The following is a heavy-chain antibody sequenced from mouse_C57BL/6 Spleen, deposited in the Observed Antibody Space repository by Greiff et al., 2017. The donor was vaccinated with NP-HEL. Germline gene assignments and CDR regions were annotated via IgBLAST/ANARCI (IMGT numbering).Heavy chain of an antibody. D-gene: IGHD4-1*01. J-gene: IGHJ2*01. CDR2: IYPGDGDT. Sequence: VKLVESGAELVKPGASVKISCKASGYAFSSYWMNWVKQRPGKGLEWIGQIYPGDGDTNYNGKFKGKATLTADKSSSTAYMQLSSLTSEDSAVYFCARRSSNWYYFDYWGQGTTLTVSS. CDR1: GYAFSSYW. CDR3: ARRSSNWYYFDY. V-gene: IGHV1-80*01.